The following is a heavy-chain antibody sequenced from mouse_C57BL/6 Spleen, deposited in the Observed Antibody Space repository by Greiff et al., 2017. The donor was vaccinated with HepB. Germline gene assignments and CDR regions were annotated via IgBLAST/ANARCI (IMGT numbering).Heavy chain of an antibody. CDR3: ARDSSGYVRGDY. Sequence: VQLQQSGPELVKPGASVKISCKASGYAFSSSWMNWVKQRPGKGLEWIGRIYPGDGDTNYNGKFKGKATLTADKSSSTAYMQLSSLTSEDSAVYVCARDSSGYVRGDYWGQGTTLTVSS. D-gene: IGHD3-2*02. CDR1: GYAFSSSW. CDR2: IYPGDGDT. J-gene: IGHJ2*01. V-gene: IGHV1-82*01.